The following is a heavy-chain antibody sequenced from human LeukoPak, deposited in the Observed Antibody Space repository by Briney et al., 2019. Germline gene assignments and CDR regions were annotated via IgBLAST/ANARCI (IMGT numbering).Heavy chain of an antibody. CDR1: GFTFSSYE. Sequence: GGSLRLSCAASGFTFSSYEMDWVRRAPGKGLEWVSYIGSSGGSRYYADSVKGRFTSSRDNTKNSLYLQMNSLRVEDTAVYYCAREDGDAFDIWGQGTVVSVSS. CDR3: AREDGDAFDI. J-gene: IGHJ3*02. D-gene: IGHD5-24*01. V-gene: IGHV3-48*03. CDR2: IGSSGGSR.